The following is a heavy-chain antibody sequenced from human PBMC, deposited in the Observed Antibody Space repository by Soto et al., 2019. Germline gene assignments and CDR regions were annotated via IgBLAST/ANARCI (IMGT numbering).Heavy chain of an antibody. CDR1: GGSISSGNYY. CDR3: ARRPIMITLGGVIDYYFDF. J-gene: IGHJ4*02. CDR2: IYNSGST. D-gene: IGHD3-16*02. Sequence: SETLSLTCTVSGGSISSGNYYWGWIRQPPGKGLEWIGNIYNSGSTSYNPSLRSRVTISIDTSKNQFSLKLTSVSAADTAVYYCARRPIMITLGGVIDYYFDFWGQGSLVTVSS. V-gene: IGHV4-39*01.